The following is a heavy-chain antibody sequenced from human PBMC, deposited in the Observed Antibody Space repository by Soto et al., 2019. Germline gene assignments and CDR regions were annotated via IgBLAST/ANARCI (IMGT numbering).Heavy chain of an antibody. D-gene: IGHD3-10*01. CDR2: IYYSGEA. CDR3: ARDQGGEFLKGSGMDV. V-gene: IGHV4-59*01. CDR1: GDSISRYY. Sequence: SETLSLTCTVSGDSISRYYWSWIRLSPGKGLEWIGYIYYSGEANYNPSVKSRVTISVDRTKNQFSLKLSSVTAADTAVYYCARDQGGEFLKGSGMDVWGQGTTVTVS. J-gene: IGHJ6*02.